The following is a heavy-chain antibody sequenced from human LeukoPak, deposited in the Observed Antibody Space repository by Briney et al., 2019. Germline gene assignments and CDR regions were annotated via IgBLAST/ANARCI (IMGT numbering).Heavy chain of an antibody. CDR3: ARGPLEQQHFGGFDY. D-gene: IGHD6-13*01. V-gene: IGHV3-21*01. J-gene: IGHJ4*02. CDR2: ISSSSSYI. CDR1: GFTFGSYS. Sequence: GGSLRLSCAASGFTFGSYSMNWVRQAPGKGLEWVSSISSSSSYIYYADSVKGRFTISRDNAKNSLYLQMNSLRAEDTAVYYCARGPLEQQHFGGFDYWGQGTLVTVSS.